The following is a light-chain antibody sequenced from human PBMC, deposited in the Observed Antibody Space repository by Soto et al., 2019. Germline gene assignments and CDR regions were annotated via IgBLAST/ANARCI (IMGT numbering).Light chain of an antibody. Sequence: ELTQAPGCLSLSPGDRATLSCRAIQSLSSGFLAWYQQKPGQAPRLLIYGTSIRATGIPDRFSGSGSETDFTLTITRLEPEDFAVYYCQRFGTSPRWTFGQGTKVDIK. CDR3: QRFGTSPRWT. J-gene: IGKJ1*01. CDR2: GTS. CDR1: QSLSSGF. V-gene: IGKV3-20*01.